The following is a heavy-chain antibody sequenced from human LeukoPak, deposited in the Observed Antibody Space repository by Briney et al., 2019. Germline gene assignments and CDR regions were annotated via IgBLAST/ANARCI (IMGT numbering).Heavy chain of an antibody. D-gene: IGHD5-18*01. CDR2: ISAYNGNT. V-gene: IGHV1-18*04. Sequence: ASVKVSCKASGYTFTSYGISWVRQAPGQGLEWMGWISAYNGNTNYAQKLQGRVTMTTDTSTSTAYMELNSLRAEDTAVYYCARDGRRTAMNFGMDVWGQGTTVTVSS. CDR1: GYTFTSYG. CDR3: ARDGRRTAMNFGMDV. J-gene: IGHJ6*02.